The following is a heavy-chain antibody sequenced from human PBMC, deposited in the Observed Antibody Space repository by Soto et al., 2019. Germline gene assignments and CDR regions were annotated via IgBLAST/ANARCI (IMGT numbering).Heavy chain of an antibody. J-gene: IGHJ4*02. V-gene: IGHV3-23*01. D-gene: IGHD6-19*01. CDR1: GFTFTKFA. CDR2: ISGPGGST. Sequence: GGSLRLSCAASGFTFTKFAMSWVRQAPGKGLEWVASISGPGGSTNYAESVKGRFTISRDNSNDTVSLQMNSLRVEDTGLYFCAKDRRIAVSHFDFWGQGTLVTVSS. CDR3: AKDRRIAVSHFDF.